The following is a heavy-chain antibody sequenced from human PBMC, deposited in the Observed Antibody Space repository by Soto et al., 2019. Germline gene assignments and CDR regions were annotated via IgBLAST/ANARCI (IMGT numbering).Heavy chain of an antibody. CDR3: ARGRTMISTPFDY. V-gene: IGHV4-34*01. CDR1: GGSFSGYY. Sequence: SETLSLTCAVYGGSFSGYYWSWIRQPPGKGLEWIGEINHSGSTNYNPSLKSRVTISVDTSKNQFPLKLSSVTAADTAVYYCARGRTMISTPFDYWGQGTLVTSPQ. D-gene: IGHD3-22*01. CDR2: INHSGST. J-gene: IGHJ4*02.